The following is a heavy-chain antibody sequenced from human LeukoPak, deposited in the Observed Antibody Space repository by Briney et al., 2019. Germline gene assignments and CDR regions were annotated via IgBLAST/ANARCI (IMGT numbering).Heavy chain of an antibody. D-gene: IGHD3-16*02. CDR1: GYTFTSYY. V-gene: IGHV1-46*01. CDR3: ARVITFGGVIDAFDY. Sequence: ASVKVSCKASGYTFTSYYMHRVRQAPGQGLEWMGIINPSGGSTSYAQKFQGRVTVTRDTSTSTVYMELSSLRSEDTAVYYCARVITFGGVIDAFDYWGQGTLVTVSS. J-gene: IGHJ4*02. CDR2: INPSGGST.